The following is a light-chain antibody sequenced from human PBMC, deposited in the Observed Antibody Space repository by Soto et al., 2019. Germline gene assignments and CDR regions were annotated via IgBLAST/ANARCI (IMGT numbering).Light chain of an antibody. CDR1: SSNIGAGYD. V-gene: IGLV1-40*01. CDR2: GSS. Sequence: QSVLTQPPSVSGAPGQRVSISCTGSSSNIGAGYDVHWFQQLPGTAPKLLIYGSSNRPSGVPDRFSGSKSGTSASLAITLLQAEYEADYYCQSYDSSLSVLYVFGTGTKVTVL. J-gene: IGLJ1*01. CDR3: QSYDSSLSVLYV.